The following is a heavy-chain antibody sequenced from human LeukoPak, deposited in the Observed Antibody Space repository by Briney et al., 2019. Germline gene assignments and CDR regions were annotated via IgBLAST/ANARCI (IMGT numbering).Heavy chain of an antibody. J-gene: IGHJ4*02. V-gene: IGHV3-21*01. D-gene: IGHD3-22*01. Sequence: GSLTLSCAASGFTFSSYSMNWVRQAPGKGLGWVSSISSSSSYIYYADSVKGRFTISRDNAKNSLYLQMNSLRAEDTAVYYCARDYYDSSGPSDYWGQGTLVTVSS. CDR1: GFTFSSYS. CDR3: ARDYYDSSGPSDY. CDR2: ISSSSSYI.